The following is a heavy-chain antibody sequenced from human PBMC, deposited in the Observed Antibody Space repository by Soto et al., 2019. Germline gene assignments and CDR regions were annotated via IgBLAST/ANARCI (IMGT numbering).Heavy chain of an antibody. CDR1: GFTFRSHA. CDR3: ARHPGYSGFDFDY. V-gene: IGHV3-33*01. J-gene: IGHJ4*02. Sequence: SVGSLRLSCAASGFTFRSHAMHWVRQAPGKGLEWVAVIWYDGSKKYYGDSEKGRFTVARDDSKSTLSLQMNSLRVEDTAVYYCARHPGYSGFDFDYWGQGTLVIVSS. CDR2: IWYDGSKK. D-gene: IGHD5-12*01.